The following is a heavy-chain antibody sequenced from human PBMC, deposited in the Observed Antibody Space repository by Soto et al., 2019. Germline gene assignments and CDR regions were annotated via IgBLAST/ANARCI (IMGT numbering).Heavy chain of an antibody. D-gene: IGHD6-13*01. CDR1: GGSFSCYY. CDR3: ARGSYSSSWYYYYYGMDV. CDR2: INHSGST. V-gene: IGHV4-34*01. Sequence: PSETLSLTCAVYGGSFSCYYWSWIRQPPGKGLEWIGEINHSGSTNYNPSLKSRVTISVDTSKNQFSLKLSSVTAADTAVYYCARGSYSSSWYYYYYGMDVWGQGTTVTVSS. J-gene: IGHJ6*02.